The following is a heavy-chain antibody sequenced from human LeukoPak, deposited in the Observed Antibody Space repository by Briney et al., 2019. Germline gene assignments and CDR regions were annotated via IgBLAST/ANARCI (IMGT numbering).Heavy chain of an antibody. Sequence: GGSLRFSCAASGFTFSDYYMSWIRQAPGKGLEWVSYISNTGSYINYADSVKGRFTFSRDNAKNSTYLQMNSLRAEDTAVYYCARGVSYVDYWGQGILVTVSS. D-gene: IGHD2-8*01. CDR1: GFTFSDYY. J-gene: IGHJ4*02. CDR2: ISNTGSYI. CDR3: ARGVSYVDY. V-gene: IGHV3-11*03.